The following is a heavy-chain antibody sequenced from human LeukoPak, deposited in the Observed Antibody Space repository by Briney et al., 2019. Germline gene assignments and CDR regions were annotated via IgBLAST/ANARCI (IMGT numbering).Heavy chain of an antibody. J-gene: IGHJ3*02. D-gene: IGHD3-10*01. CDR2: IYTSGST. V-gene: IGHV4-4*07. CDR1: GGSISSYY. Sequence: SETLSFTCTVSGGSISSYYWSWIRQPAGKGLEWIGRIYTSGSTNYNPSLKSRVTMSVDTSKNQFSLKLSSVTAADTAVYYCARPIPYGSGSIDAFDIWGQGTMVTVSS. CDR3: ARPIPYGSGSIDAFDI.